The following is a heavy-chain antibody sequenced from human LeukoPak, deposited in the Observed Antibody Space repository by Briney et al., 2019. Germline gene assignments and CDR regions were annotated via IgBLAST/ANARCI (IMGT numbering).Heavy chain of an antibody. Sequence: GGSLRLSCAASGFTFSKYWMTWVRQAPGRGLEWLANISEDGSEKKYVDSVKGRVTISGDNAKNSLYLQMNSLRAEDTAVYYCARGSGWCDYWGQGALVTVSS. D-gene: IGHD6-19*01. V-gene: IGHV3-7*04. CDR1: GFTFSKYW. J-gene: IGHJ4*02. CDR2: ISEDGSEK. CDR3: ARGSGWCDY.